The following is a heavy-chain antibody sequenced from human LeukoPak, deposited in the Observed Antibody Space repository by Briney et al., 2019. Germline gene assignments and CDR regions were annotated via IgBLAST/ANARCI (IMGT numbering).Heavy chain of an antibody. CDR1: GGSISSYY. J-gene: IGHJ4*02. D-gene: IGHD3-10*01. CDR2: IYYSGST. V-gene: IGHV4-59*01. CDR3: AGAYGLLWFGELVPYFDY. Sequence: PSETLSLTCTVSGGSISSYYWSWIRQPPGKGLEWIGYIYYSGSTNYNPSLKSRVTISVDTSKNQFSLKLSSVTAADTAVYYCAGAYGLLWFGELVPYFDYWGQGTLVTVSS.